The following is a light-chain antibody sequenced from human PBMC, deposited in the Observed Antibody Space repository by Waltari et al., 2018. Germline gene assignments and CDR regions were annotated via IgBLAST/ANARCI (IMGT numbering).Light chain of an antibody. Sequence: EIVLTQSPATLSLSPGERATLPCRASQSVRSYLAWYQQKPGQAPRPLIYDTSNRASGIPARFSGSGSGTDFSLSISSLEPEDFAVYYCQQRHNWPLTFGGGTKVEIK. CDR3: QQRHNWPLT. CDR1: QSVRSY. CDR2: DTS. V-gene: IGKV3-11*01. J-gene: IGKJ4*01.